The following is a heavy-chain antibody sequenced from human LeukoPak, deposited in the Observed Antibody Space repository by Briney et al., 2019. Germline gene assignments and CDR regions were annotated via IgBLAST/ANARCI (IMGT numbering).Heavy chain of an antibody. Sequence: PGGSLRLSCAASGFTFSSYGMHWVRQAPGKGLEWVVVIWYDGSNKYYADSVKGRFTISRDNSKNTLYLQMNSLRAEDTAVYYCARERGDYTFVYWGQGTLVTVSS. V-gene: IGHV3-33*01. CDR1: GFTFSSYG. CDR2: IWYDGSNK. CDR3: ARERGDYTFVY. J-gene: IGHJ4*02. D-gene: IGHD4-11*01.